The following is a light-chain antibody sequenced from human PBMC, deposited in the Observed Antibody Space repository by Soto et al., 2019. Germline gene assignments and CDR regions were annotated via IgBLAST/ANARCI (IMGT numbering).Light chain of an antibody. CDR2: GAS. J-gene: IGKJ5*01. Sequence: DIVLTQSPDSLAVSLGERATINCKSSQSVLYSANNNYLAWYQQKPGQAPRLLTYGASNRATGIPDRFSGSGSGTDFTLTISRLEPEDFADYYCQHRGEWPPGATFGQGTRREIK. V-gene: IGKV3-11*01. CDR1: QSVLYSANNNY. CDR3: QHRGEWPPGAT.